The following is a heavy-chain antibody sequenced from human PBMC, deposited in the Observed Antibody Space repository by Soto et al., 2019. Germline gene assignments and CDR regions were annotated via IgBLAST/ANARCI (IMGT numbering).Heavy chain of an antibody. CDR3: ARRWDWNDGGFDY. D-gene: IGHD1-1*01. V-gene: IGHV1-3*01. J-gene: IGHJ4*02. CDR1: GYTFTSYA. CDR2: INAGNGNT. Sequence: QVQLVQSGAEVEKPGASVKVSCKASGYTFTSYAMHWVRQAPGQRLEWMGWINAGNGNTKYSQKFQGRVTITRDTSASTAYMELSSLRSEDTAVYYCARRWDWNDGGFDYWGQGTLVTVSS.